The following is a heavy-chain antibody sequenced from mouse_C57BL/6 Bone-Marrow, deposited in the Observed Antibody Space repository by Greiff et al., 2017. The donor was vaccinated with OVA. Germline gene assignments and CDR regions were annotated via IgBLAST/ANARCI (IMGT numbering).Heavy chain of an antibody. D-gene: IGHD1-1*01. CDR3: ARSSGLLLQAY. CDR1: GYAFTNYL. CDR2: INPGSGGT. Sequence: QVHVKQSGAELVRPGTSVKVSCKASGYAFTNYLIEWVKQRPGQGLEWIGVINPGSGGTNYNEKFKGKATLTADKSSSTAYMQLSSLTSEDSAVYFCARSSGLLLQAYWGQGTLVTVSA. V-gene: IGHV1-54*01. J-gene: IGHJ3*01.